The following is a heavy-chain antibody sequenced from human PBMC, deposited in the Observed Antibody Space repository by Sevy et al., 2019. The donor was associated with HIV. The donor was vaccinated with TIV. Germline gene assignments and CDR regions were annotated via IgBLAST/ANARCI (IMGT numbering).Heavy chain of an antibody. Sequence: ETLSLTCAVSGGSISSSNWWSWVRQPPGKGLEWIGEIYHSGSTNYNPSLKSRVTISVDKSKNQFSLKLSSVTAADTAVYYCARDGSGPNRFDPWGQGTLVTVSS. CDR1: GGSISSSNW. CDR3: ARDGSGPNRFDP. J-gene: IGHJ5*02. V-gene: IGHV4-4*02. CDR2: IYHSGST. D-gene: IGHD6-19*01.